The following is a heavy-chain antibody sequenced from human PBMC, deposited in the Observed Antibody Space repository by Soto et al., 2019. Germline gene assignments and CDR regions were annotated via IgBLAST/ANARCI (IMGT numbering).Heavy chain of an antibody. V-gene: IGHV3-15*01. D-gene: IGHD2-8*02. CDR3: TPDLASCSGQSHDY. CDR2: IKRKIDGETT. CDR1: GFTFSNAW. J-gene: IGHJ4*02. Sequence: EVQLVESGGGLVKPGGSLRLSCAASGFTFSNAWMNWVRQAPGKGLEWVGRIKRKIDGETTDYAAPVTGRFTISRDDSTNTLYLEMNSLKTDDTGVYYCTPDLASCSGQSHDYWGQGTLVTVSS.